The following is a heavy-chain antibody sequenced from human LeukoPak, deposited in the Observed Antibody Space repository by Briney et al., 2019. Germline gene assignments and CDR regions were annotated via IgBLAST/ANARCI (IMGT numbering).Heavy chain of an antibody. D-gene: IGHD2-2*01. Sequence: GGSLRLSCAASGFTFSSYSMNWVRQAPGKGLEWVSVIYSGGSTYYADSVKGRFTIFRDNSKNTVYLQMNSLRAEDTAVYYCARASWRYCSSTSCYGNWFDPWGQGTLVTVSS. CDR3: ARASWRYCSSTSCYGNWFDP. CDR2: IYSGGST. V-gene: IGHV3-53*01. CDR1: GFTFSSYS. J-gene: IGHJ5*02.